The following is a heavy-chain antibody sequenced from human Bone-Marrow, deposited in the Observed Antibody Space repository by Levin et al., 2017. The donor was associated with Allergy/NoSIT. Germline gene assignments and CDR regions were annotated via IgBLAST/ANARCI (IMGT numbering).Heavy chain of an antibody. CDR2: VKQDGSEK. Sequence: LSLPCAASGFTSSNYWMSWVRQAPGKGLEWVANVKQDGSEKYYVDSVKGRFTISRDNAKNSVYLEMNSLRAEDTAVYYCARVSGYSSRWYDYWGQGTLVTVSS. V-gene: IGHV3-7*01. CDR3: ARVSGYSSRWYDY. J-gene: IGHJ4*02. D-gene: IGHD6-13*01. CDR1: GFTSSNYW.